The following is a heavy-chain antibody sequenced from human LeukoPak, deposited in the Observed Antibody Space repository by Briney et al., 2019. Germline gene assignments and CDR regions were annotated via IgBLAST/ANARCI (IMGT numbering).Heavy chain of an antibody. CDR2: ISGSGDST. CDR3: AKDVRGSGTYWDY. J-gene: IGHJ4*02. V-gene: IGHV3-23*01. CDR1: GYSFSSYA. D-gene: IGHD1-26*01. Sequence: GGSLRLSCAASGYSFSSYAMTWVRQAPGKGLEWVSAISGSGDSTYDADSVKGRFTISRDNSKNTLYLQMKSLRAEDTAVYYCAKDVRGSGTYWDYWGQGTLVTVSS.